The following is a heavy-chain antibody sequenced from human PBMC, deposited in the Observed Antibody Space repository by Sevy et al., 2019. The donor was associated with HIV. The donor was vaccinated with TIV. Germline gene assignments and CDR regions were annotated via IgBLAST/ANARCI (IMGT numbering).Heavy chain of an antibody. CDR3: AKDKDSSGYYKAYYYYYMDI. CDR1: GFTFSSYG. J-gene: IGHJ6*03. Sequence: GGSLRLSCAASGFTFSSYGMHWVRQAPGKGLEWVAVIWYDGSNKYYADSVKGRFTISRDNSKNTLYLQMNSLRAEDTAVYYCAKDKDSSGYYKAYYYYYMDIWGKGTTVTVS. V-gene: IGHV3-33*06. D-gene: IGHD3-22*01. CDR2: IWYDGSNK.